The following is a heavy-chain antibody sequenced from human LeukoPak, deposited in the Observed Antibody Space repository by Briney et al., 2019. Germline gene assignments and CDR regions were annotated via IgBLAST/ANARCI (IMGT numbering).Heavy chain of an antibody. CDR2: FDPEDGET. D-gene: IGHD6-6*01. CDR3: ATVPYSSSSGAFDY. CDR1: GYTLTELS. Sequence: ASVKVSCKXSGYTLTELSMHWVRQAPGKGLEWMGGFDPEDGETIYAQKFQGRVTMTEDTSTDTAYMELSSLRSEDTAVYYCATVPYSSSSGAFDYWGQGTLVTVSS. J-gene: IGHJ4*02. V-gene: IGHV1-24*01.